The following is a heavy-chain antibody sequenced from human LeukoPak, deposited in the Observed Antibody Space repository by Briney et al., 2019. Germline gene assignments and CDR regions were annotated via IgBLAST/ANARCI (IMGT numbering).Heavy chain of an antibody. CDR1: GFTFSSYA. V-gene: IGHV3-23*01. D-gene: IGHD6-19*01. Sequence: PGGSLRLSCAASGFTFSSYAMSWVRQAPGKGLEWVPAISGSGGSTYYADSVKGRFTISRDNSKNTLYLQMNSLRAEDTAVYYCAKDPRQWLVPTQFDYWGQGTLVTVSS. J-gene: IGHJ4*02. CDR2: ISGSGGST. CDR3: AKDPRQWLVPTQFDY.